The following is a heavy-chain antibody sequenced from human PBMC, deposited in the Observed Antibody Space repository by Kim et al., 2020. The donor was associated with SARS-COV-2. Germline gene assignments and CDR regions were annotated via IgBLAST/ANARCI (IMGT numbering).Heavy chain of an antibody. V-gene: IGHV3-73*01. CDR1: GFTFSDSA. CDR3: TRVPGTTLAIWGAFD. J-gene: IGHJ3*02. CDR2: IRSKVNGYAT. Sequence: GGSLRLSCGASGFTFSDSAMHWVRRASGKGLEWVGRIRSKVNGYATAYSASVRCTFTISRDDSTNTAYLRINSPKTEDTADYYCTRVPGTTLAIWGAFD. D-gene: IGHD1-1*01.